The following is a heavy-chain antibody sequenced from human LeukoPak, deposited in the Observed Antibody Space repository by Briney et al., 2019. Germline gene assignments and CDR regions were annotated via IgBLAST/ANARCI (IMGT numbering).Heavy chain of an antibody. D-gene: IGHD3-22*01. Sequence: SGTLSLTCTVSGGSISSSSYYWGWIRQPPGKGLEWIGSIYYSGSTYYNPSLKSRVTISVDTSKNQFSLKLSSVTAADTAVYYCARSPYYYDSPTLLFDYWGQGTLVTVSS. CDR3: ARSPYYYDSPTLLFDY. V-gene: IGHV4-39*07. CDR1: GGSISSSSYY. J-gene: IGHJ4*02. CDR2: IYYSGST.